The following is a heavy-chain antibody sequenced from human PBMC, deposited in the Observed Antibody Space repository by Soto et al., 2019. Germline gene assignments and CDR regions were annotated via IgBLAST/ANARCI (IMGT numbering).Heavy chain of an antibody. CDR2: IYPGDHET. J-gene: IGHJ4*02. CDR1: GYTFSNFW. CDR3: ARSPRSSPYFDY. D-gene: IGHD6-13*01. V-gene: IGHV5-51*01. Sequence: GESLKISCQSSGYTFSNFWIGWVRQLPGKGLERMGIIYPGDHETRYSPSFHGKVTISADRSINTAYLQWNSLEASDTAFYFCARSPRSSPYFDYWGQGALVTVSS.